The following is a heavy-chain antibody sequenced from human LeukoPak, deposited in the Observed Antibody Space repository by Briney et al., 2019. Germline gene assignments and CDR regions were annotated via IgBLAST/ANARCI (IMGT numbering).Heavy chain of an antibody. V-gene: IGHV4-4*07. CDR3: ARFKRAGGWSYFDY. Sequence: SETLSLTCTVSGGSISSYYWSWIRQPAGKGLEWIGRIYTSGSTNYNPSLKSRVTMSVDTSKNQFSLKLSSVTAADPAVYYCARFKRAGGWSYFDYWGQGTLVTVSS. D-gene: IGHD6-19*01. CDR2: IYTSGST. CDR1: GGSISSYY. J-gene: IGHJ4*02.